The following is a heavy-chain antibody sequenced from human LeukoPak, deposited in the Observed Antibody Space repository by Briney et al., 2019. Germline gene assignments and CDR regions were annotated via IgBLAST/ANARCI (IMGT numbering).Heavy chain of an antibody. Sequence: PSETLSLTCTVSGGSISSYYWSWIRQPPGKGLEWIGYIYYSGSTNYKPSLKSRVTISVDTSKNQFSLKLSSVTAADTAVYYCARENPYYYYGMDVWGQGTTVTVSS. CDR1: GGSISSYY. J-gene: IGHJ6*02. CDR3: ARENPYYYYGMDV. D-gene: IGHD1-14*01. CDR2: IYYSGST. V-gene: IGHV4-59*01.